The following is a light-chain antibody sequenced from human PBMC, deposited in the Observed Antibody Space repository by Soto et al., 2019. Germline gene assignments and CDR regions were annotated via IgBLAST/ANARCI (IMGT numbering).Light chain of an antibody. Sequence: QSVLTQPASVSGSPGQSIPISCTGTTSDVGGYNFVSWYQLHPGKAPKLMIFEVSNRPSGVSNRFSGSKSGNTASLTISGLQAEDEADYYCSSYTSSGTRVFGTGTKVTVL. J-gene: IGLJ1*01. CDR2: EVS. CDR3: SSYTSSGTRV. V-gene: IGLV2-14*01. CDR1: TSDVGGYNF.